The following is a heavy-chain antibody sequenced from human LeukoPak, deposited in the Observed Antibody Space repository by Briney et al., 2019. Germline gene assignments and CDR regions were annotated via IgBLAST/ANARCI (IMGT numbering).Heavy chain of an antibody. V-gene: IGHV4-61*02. CDR3: ARKNGRGYFDY. J-gene: IGHJ4*02. Sequence: SQTLSLTCTVSGGSISSGSYFWHWIRQPAGTGLEWIGRVYTSGSTNYNPSLKSRVTISLDTSKNQFSLRLNSVTAADTAVYYCARKNGRGYFDYWGQGTLITVSS. CDR2: VYTSGST. D-gene: IGHD2-15*01. CDR1: GGSISSGSYF.